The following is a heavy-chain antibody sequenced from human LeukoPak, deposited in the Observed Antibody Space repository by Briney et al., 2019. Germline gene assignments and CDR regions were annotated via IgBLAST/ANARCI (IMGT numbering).Heavy chain of an antibody. CDR2: FDPEDGET. Sequence: ASVKVSCKASGYTFTSYGISWVRQAPGQGLEWMGGFDPEDGETIYAQKFQGRVTMTEDTSTDTAYMELSSLRSEDTAVYYCATRARYYDFWSGYYRFWFDPWGQGTLVTVSS. D-gene: IGHD3-3*01. CDR1: GYTFTSYG. J-gene: IGHJ5*02. V-gene: IGHV1-24*01. CDR3: ATRARYYDFWSGYYRFWFDP.